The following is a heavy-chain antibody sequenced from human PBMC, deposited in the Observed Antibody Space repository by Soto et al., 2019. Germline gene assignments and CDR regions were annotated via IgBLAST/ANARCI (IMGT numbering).Heavy chain of an antibody. CDR1: GFTFSDYW. D-gene: IGHD3-10*01. CDR3: ASSMGRGGNDY. Sequence: ELQLVESGGGLVQPGGSLRLSCAASGFTFSDYWMSWVRQAPGKGLESVANIKTDGSEKYYVDPVKGRFTISRDNAKNSLYLQMNSLRAEDTAVYYCASSMGRGGNDYWGQGTLVTVSS. CDR2: IKTDGSEK. J-gene: IGHJ4*02. V-gene: IGHV3-7*05.